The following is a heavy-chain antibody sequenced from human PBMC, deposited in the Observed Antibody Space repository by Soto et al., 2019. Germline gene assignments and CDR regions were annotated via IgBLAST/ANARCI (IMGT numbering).Heavy chain of an antibody. Sequence: QVQLVQSGAEVKKPGSSVKVSCKASGGTFSSYTISWVRQAPGQGLEWMGRIIPIRGIANYAQKFQGRVTITADKYTSTAYMELSSLRSEDTAVYYCARDRRTGGAFAIWCQGTMVTVS. CDR2: IIPIRGIA. D-gene: IGHD3-10*01. V-gene: IGHV1-69*08. J-gene: IGHJ3*02. CDR1: GGTFSSYT. CDR3: ARDRRTGGAFAI.